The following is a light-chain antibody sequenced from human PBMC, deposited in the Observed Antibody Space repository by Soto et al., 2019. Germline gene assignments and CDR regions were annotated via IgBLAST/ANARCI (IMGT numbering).Light chain of an antibody. CDR2: GAS. J-gene: IGKJ1*01. Sequence: EMVLTQSPGTLSLSPGEGATLSCLASQSVSSNYLAWYQQKPGQAPRRLIYGASSRATGIPDRFSGSGSGTDFSLTISRLEPEDFAVYYCQQYGSSPWTFGQGTKVDIK. CDR3: QQYGSSPWT. CDR1: QSVSSNY. V-gene: IGKV3-20*01.